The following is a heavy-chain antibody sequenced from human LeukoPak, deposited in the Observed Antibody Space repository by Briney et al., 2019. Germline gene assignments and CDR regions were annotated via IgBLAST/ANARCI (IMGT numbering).Heavy chain of an antibody. D-gene: IGHD2-2*01. V-gene: IGHV4-61*02. CDR2: IYTSGST. Sequence: SQTLSLTCTVSGGSLSSGSYYWSWIRQPAGKGLEWIGRIYTSGSTNYNPSLKSRVTISVDTSKNQFSLKLSSVTAADTAVYYCARDRGYCSSTSCLHYFDYWGQGTLVTVSS. CDR1: GGSLSSGSYY. J-gene: IGHJ4*02. CDR3: ARDRGYCSSTSCLHYFDY.